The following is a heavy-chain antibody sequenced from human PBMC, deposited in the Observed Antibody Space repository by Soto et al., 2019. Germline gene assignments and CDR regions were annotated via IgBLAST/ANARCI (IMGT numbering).Heavy chain of an antibody. V-gene: IGHV4-34*01. D-gene: IGHD2-15*01. CDR2: INHSGST. J-gene: IGHJ4*02. CDR1: GGSFSGYY. Sequence: PSETLSLTCAVYGGSFSGYYWSWIRQPPGKGLEWIGEINHSGSTNYNPSLKSRVTISVDTSKNQFSLKLSSVTAADTAVYYCARHTPAISIPDNWGQGTLVTVSS. CDR3: ARHTPAISIPDN.